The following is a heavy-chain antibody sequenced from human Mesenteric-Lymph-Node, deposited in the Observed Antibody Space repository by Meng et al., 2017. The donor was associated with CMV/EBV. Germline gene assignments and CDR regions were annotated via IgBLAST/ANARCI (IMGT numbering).Heavy chain of an antibody. J-gene: IGHJ4*02. CDR1: GFTFSSYS. CDR3: ARDSPRYYDILTGYPY. CDR2: ISSSSSTI. Sequence: GESLKISCAASGFTFSSYSMNWVRQAPGKGLEWVSYISSSSSTIYYADSVKGRFTISRDNAKNSLYLQMNSLRAEDTAVYYCARDSPRYYDILTGYPYWGQGTLVTVSS. V-gene: IGHV3-48*04. D-gene: IGHD3-9*01.